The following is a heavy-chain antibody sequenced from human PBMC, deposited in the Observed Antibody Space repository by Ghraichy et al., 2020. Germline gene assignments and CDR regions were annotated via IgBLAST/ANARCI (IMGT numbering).Heavy chain of an antibody. Sequence: GGSLRLSCAASGFTFSSYSMNWVRQAPGKGLEWVSYISSSSSTIYYADSVKGRFTISRDNAKNSLYLQMNSLRAEDTAVYYCASDTEKYQLLYGAYYYYGMDVWGQGTTVTVSS. J-gene: IGHJ6*02. V-gene: IGHV3-48*04. CDR1: GFTFSSYS. D-gene: IGHD2-2*02. CDR2: ISSSSSTI. CDR3: ASDTEKYQLLYGAYYYYGMDV.